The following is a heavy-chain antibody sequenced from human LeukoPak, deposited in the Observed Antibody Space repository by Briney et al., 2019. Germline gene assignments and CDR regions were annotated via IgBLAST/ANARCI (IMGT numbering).Heavy chain of an antibody. CDR3: AREVYDSSGYYQVDN. CDR1: GFTFSSYA. J-gene: IGHJ4*02. D-gene: IGHD3-22*01. CDR2: ISGNGVST. Sequence: GGSLRLSCAASGFTFSSYAMSWVRQAPGKGLEWVSDISGNGVSTYYADSVKGRFAISRDNSKNTLYLQMNSLRAEDTAVYYCAREVYDSSGYYQVDNWGQGTLVTVFS. V-gene: IGHV3-23*01.